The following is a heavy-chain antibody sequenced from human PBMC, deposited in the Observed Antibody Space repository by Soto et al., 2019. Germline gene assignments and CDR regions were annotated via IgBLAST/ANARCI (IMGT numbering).Heavy chain of an antibody. CDR1: GKSFSGHS. CDR2: INESGST. CDR3: ARGSGIVALPGELEDVKYDY. V-gene: IGHV4-34*01. D-gene: IGHD1-1*01. Sequence: QVQLQQWGAGLVKPSETLSLSCAVYGKSFSGHSWAWIRQPPGKGLEWIGEINESGSTYYNPSLKSRVSISTDTSQNQFSLKLCSVIAADTAACFCARGSGIVALPGELEDVKYDYWGQGTLVNFSS. J-gene: IGHJ4*02.